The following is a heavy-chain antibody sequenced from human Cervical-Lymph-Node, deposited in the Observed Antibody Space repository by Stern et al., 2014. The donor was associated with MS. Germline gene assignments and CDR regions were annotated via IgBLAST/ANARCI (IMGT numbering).Heavy chain of an antibody. Sequence: LQRVESGGGVVQHGRSLRLSCATSGFTFSSYGMHWVRQAPGTGPDGAAVLSYDGRKKFYADSVKGRFTISRDNSKNTLYLQMNSLRAEDTAVYYCAKDREWGLSSSWYGFYFDYWGQGTLATVSS. D-gene: IGHD6-13*01. CDR1: GFTFSSYG. CDR3: AKDREWGLSSSWYGFYFDY. V-gene: IGHV3-30*18. CDR2: LSYDGRKK. J-gene: IGHJ4*02.